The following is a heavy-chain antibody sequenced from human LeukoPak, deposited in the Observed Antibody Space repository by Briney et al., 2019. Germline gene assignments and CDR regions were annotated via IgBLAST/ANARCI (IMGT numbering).Heavy chain of an antibody. D-gene: IGHD3-10*01. CDR2: IYYSGST. V-gene: IGHV4-31*03. J-gene: IGHJ6*04. Sequence: PLQTLSLTCTVSGGAINSPGYYWSWIRQHPGKGLEWIGYIYYSGSTYYNPSLKSRVTISVDTSKNQLSLKLSSVTAADTAIYYCARDKSGSGSYTDDYYAMDVWGKGTTVTVSS. CDR3: ARDKSGSGSYTDDYYAMDV. CDR1: GGAINSPGYY.